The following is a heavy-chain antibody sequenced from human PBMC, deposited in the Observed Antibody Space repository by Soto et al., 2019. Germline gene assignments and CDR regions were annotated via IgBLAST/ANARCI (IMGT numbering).Heavy chain of an antibody. J-gene: IGHJ4*02. Sequence: GGSLRLSCAASGFTFTSYAMTWVRQAPGKGLEWVSGISGTGGSTYYADSVKGRFTISRDKSKNTLYLHVNSLRAEDTAVYYCARGSDYSDYDLEYWGQGTLVTVSS. CDR2: ISGTGGST. CDR1: GFTFTSYA. CDR3: ARGSDYSDYDLEY. V-gene: IGHV3-23*01. D-gene: IGHD4-17*01.